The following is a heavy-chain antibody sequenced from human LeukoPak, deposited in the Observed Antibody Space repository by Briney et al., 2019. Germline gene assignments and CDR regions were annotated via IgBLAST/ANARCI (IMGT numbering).Heavy chain of an antibody. V-gene: IGHV1-8*01. CDR1: GYTFTSYE. CDR3: ARGWEYSPTYGMDV. J-gene: IGHJ6*02. D-gene: IGHD5-18*01. CDR2: MNPNSANT. Sequence: ASVKVSCKASGYTFTSYEMNWVRQATGQGLEWMGWMNPNSANTGCAQKFQGRVTMTRDTSISTAYMELSSLTSEDTAVYYCARGWEYSPTYGMDVWGQGTTVTVSS.